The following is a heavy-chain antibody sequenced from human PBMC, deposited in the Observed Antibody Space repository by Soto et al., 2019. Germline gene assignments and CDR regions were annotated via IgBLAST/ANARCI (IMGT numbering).Heavy chain of an antibody. CDR1: GYSFSSYW. Sequence: GESLKISCKGSGYSFSSYWTSWVRQMPGKGLEWMGRIDPSDSYTNYSPSFQGHVTISADKSISTAYLQWSSLKASDTAMYYCASPWSPYSYDYGMDVWGQGTTVTVSS. D-gene: IGHD5-18*01. CDR3: ASPWSPYSYDYGMDV. J-gene: IGHJ6*02. CDR2: IDPSDSYT. V-gene: IGHV5-10-1*01.